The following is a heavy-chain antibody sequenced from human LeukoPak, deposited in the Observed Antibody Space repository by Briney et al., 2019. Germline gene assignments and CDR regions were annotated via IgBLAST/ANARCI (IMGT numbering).Heavy chain of an antibody. CDR1: GGSISSGSYY. V-gene: IGHV4-61*02. CDR2: IYASGST. Sequence: SQTLSLTCTVSGGSISSGSYYWSWIRQPAGKGLEWIGRIYASGSTNYNPSLKSRVTISVDTSKNQFSLKLSSVTAADTAVYYCVRGIYCSSTSCQVSGYMDVWGKGTTVAVSS. CDR3: VRGIYCSSTSCQVSGYMDV. J-gene: IGHJ6*03. D-gene: IGHD2-2*01.